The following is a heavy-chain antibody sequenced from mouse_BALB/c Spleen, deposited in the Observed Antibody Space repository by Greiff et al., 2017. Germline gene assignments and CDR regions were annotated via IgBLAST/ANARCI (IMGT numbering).Heavy chain of an antibody. Sequence: VQLQQSGPELVKPGASVKMSCKASGYTFTSYVMHWVKQKPGQGLEWIGYINPYNDGTKYNEKFKGKATLTSDKSSSTAYMELSSLTSEDSAVYYCARYRGLDYDYDSYAMDYWGQGTSVTVSS. J-gene: IGHJ4*01. V-gene: IGHV1-14*01. CDR3: ARYRGLDYDYDSYAMDY. CDR2: INPYNDGT. CDR1: GYTFTSYV. D-gene: IGHD2-4*01.